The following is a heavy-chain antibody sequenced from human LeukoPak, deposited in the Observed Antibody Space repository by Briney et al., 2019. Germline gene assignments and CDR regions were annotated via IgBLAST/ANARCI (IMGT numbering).Heavy chain of an antibody. CDR1: VDSISTYY. CDR3: ARGRGDRGFYYYYVDV. CDR2: LSYSGTA. J-gene: IGHJ6*03. Sequence: SEALSLTCSVSVDSISTYYWSWFRQPPGVGLEWVGYLSYSGTANYNPSLKCRATISEATSKKRFSLNLNSVTAADTAMYFCARGRGDRGFYYYYVDVWGKGTTVTVS. D-gene: IGHD2-21*02. V-gene: IGHV4-59*01.